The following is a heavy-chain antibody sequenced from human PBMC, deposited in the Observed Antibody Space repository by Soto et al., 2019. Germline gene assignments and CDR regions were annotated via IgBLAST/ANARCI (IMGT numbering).Heavy chain of an antibody. Sequence: ASVKVSFKASGYTFTSYGISWVRQAPGQGLEWMGWIGAYNGNTNYAQKLQGRVTMTTDTSTSTAYMELRGLRSDDTAVYYCARGQVVVTAIDAFDIWGQGTMVTVSS. CDR1: GYTFTSYG. V-gene: IGHV1-18*04. J-gene: IGHJ3*02. CDR2: IGAYNGNT. CDR3: ARGQVVVTAIDAFDI. D-gene: IGHD2-21*02.